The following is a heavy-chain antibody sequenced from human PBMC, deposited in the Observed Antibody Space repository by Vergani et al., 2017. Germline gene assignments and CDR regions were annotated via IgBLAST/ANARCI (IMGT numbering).Heavy chain of an antibody. D-gene: IGHD2-15*01. J-gene: IGHJ6*02. V-gene: IGHV1-69*12. CDR1: GGTFSSYA. CDR2: IIPIFGTA. Sequence: QVQLVQSGAEVKKPGSSVKVSCKASGGTFSSYAISWVRQAPGQGLEWMGGIIPIFGTANYAQKFQGRVTITADESTSTAYMELSSLRSEDTAVYYCASSSSGDSCYYYYYGMDVWGQGTTVIVSS. CDR3: ASSSSGDSCYYYYYGMDV.